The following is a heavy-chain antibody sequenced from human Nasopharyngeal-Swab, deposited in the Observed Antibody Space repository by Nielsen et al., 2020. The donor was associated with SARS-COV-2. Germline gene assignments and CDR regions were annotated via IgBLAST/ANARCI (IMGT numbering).Heavy chain of an antibody. CDR2: IDWDDDK. Sequence: SGLTLVQPPQTLTLTCTFSGFSLSTSGMCVSWIRQPPGKALEWLARIDWDDDKYYSTSLKTRLTISKDTSKNQVVLTMTNMDPVDTATYYCARTPYSTRGLDFDYWGQGTLVTVSS. CDR1: GFSLSTSGMC. CDR3: ARTPYSTRGLDFDY. V-gene: IGHV2-70*11. J-gene: IGHJ4*02. D-gene: IGHD2/OR15-2a*01.